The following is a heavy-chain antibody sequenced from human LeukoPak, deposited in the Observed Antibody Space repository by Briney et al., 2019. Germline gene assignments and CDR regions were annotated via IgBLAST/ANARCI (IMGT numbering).Heavy chain of an antibody. V-gene: IGHV3-30*02. CDR1: GFTFSSYW. J-gene: IGHJ4*02. D-gene: IGHD3-10*01. Sequence: GGSLRLSCAASGFTFSSYWMSWVHQAPGKGLEWVAFIRYDGSNKYYADSVKGRFTISRDNSKNTLYLQMNSLRAEDTAVYYCAKDGDVRRGSGSYVDYWGQGTLVTVSS. CDR2: IRYDGSNK. CDR3: AKDGDVRRGSGSYVDY.